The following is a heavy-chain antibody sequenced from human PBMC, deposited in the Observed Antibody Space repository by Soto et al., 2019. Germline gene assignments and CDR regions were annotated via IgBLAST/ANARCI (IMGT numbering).Heavy chain of an antibody. CDR2: ISAYNGNT. CDR3: ARGLRNYDILTGYYTPLFDY. CDR1: GYTFTSYG. V-gene: IGHV1-18*01. Sequence: ASVKVSCKASGYTFTSYGISWVRQAPGQGLEWMGWISAYNGNTNYAQKLQGRVTMTTDTSTSTAYMELRSLRSDDTAVYYCARGLRNYDILTGYYTPLFDYWGQGTLVTVS. D-gene: IGHD3-9*01. J-gene: IGHJ4*02.